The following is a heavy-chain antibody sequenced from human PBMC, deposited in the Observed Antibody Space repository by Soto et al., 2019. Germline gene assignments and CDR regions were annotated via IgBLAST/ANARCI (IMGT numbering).Heavy chain of an antibody. Sequence: SGPTLVNPTQTLTLTCAFSGFSLSTSGVGVGWIRQPPGKALEWLALIYWNHDKRYSPSLKSRLTITKDTSKNQVVLTMTNMDPPDTATYYCPHDARSCSGGSCFDYWGQGTLVTVSS. CDR1: GFSLSTSGVG. CDR2: IYWNHDK. V-gene: IGHV2-5*01. CDR3: PHDARSCSGGSCFDY. J-gene: IGHJ4*02. D-gene: IGHD2-15*01.